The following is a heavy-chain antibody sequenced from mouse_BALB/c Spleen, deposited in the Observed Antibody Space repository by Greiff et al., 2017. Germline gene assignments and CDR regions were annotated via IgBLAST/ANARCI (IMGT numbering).Heavy chain of an antibody. J-gene: IGHJ3*01. V-gene: IGHV3-8*02. CDR1: GDSITSGY. D-gene: IGHD2-2*01. CDR2: ISYSGST. Sequence: EVMLVESGPSLVKPSQTLSLTCSVTGDSITSGYWNWIRKSPGNKLEYMGYISYSGSTYYNPSLKSRISITRDTSKNQYYLQLNSVTTEDTATDYCARYGDDERLAWFAYWGQGTLVTVSA. CDR3: ARYGDDERLAWFAY.